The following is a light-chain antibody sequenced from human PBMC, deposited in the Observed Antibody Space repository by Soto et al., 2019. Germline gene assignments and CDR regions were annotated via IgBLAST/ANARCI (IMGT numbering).Light chain of an antibody. CDR3: CSYAGSSYVV. J-gene: IGLJ2*01. CDR1: SSDIGSYNL. CDR2: EVT. Sequence: QSVLTQPASVSGSPGQSITISCTGTSSDIGSYNLVSWYQHHPGKAPKLIIYEVTKRPSGVSNRFSGSQSGNTASLTISGLQAEDEADYYGCSYAGSSYVVFGGGTKLTVL. V-gene: IGLV2-23*02.